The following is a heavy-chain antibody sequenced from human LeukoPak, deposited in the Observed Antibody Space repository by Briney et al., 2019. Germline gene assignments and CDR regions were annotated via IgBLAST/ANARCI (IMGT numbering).Heavy chain of an antibody. J-gene: IGHJ4*02. Sequence: SVKVSCKASGGTFSSYAISWVRQAPGQGLEWMGRIIPILGIANYAQKFQGRVTITADKSTSTAYMELSSLRSEDTAVYYCARDRYSGSYYGNYWGQGTLVTVSS. CDR2: IIPILGIA. CDR1: GGTFSSYA. V-gene: IGHV1-69*04. CDR3: ARDRYSGSYYGNY. D-gene: IGHD1-26*01.